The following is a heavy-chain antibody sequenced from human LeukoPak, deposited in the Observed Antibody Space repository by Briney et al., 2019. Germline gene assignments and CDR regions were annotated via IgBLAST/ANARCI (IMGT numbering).Heavy chain of an antibody. V-gene: IGHV1-69*13. CDR2: IIPIFGTA. J-gene: IGHJ3*02. D-gene: IGHD3-10*01. Sequence: GASVKVSCKASGGTFSSYAISWVRQAPGQGLEWMGGIIPIFGTANYAQKFQGRVTITADESTSTAYMELSSLRSEDTAVYYCARDKVGGSAAFDIWGQGTMVTVSS. CDR3: ARDKVGGSAAFDI. CDR1: GGTFSSYA.